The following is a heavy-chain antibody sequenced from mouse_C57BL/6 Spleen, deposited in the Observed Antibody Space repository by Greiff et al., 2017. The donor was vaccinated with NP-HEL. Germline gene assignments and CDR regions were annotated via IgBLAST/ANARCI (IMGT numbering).Heavy chain of an antibody. CDR2: VYPYNGGT. J-gene: IGHJ1*03. CDR1: GFTFTDYY. D-gene: IGHD1-3*01. V-gene: IGHV1-36*01. CDR3: ARRVYLGPADWYFDV. Sequence: VQLKQSGPVLVKPGPSVKISCKASGFTFTDYYMHWVKQSHGKSLEWIGLVYPYNGGTSYNQKFKGKATLTVDTSSSTAYMELNSLTSEDSAVYYCARRVYLGPADWYFDVWGTGTTVTVSS.